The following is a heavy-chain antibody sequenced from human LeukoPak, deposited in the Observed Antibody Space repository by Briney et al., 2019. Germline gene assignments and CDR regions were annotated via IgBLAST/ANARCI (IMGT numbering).Heavy chain of an antibody. D-gene: IGHD3-22*01. J-gene: IGHJ4*02. Sequence: GGSLRLSCAASGFSVNSNYMSWVRQAPGKGLEWVSVIYSGGSTYYADSVKGRFTISRDNSKNTLYLQMNSLRAEDTAVYYCAGTPPYDSSGYYSSGYFDYWGQGTLVTVSS. CDR2: IYSGGST. V-gene: IGHV3-53*01. CDR1: GFSVNSNY. CDR3: AGTPPYDSSGYYSSGYFDY.